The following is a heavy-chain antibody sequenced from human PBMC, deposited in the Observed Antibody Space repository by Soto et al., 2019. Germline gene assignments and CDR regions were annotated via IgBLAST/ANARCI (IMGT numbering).Heavy chain of an antibody. V-gene: IGHV1-18*01. D-gene: IGHD3-22*01. CDR1: GYTFTNYG. CDR3: ARDNYYGGSGYPLDL. J-gene: IGHJ5*02. CDR2: IGAYNGNT. Sequence: ASVKVSCKASGYTFTNYGISWVRQAPGQGLEWMGWIGAYNGNTNYAQKLQGRVTITRDTSTETVYMELGSLTSDDTAVYYCARDNYYGGSGYPLDLWGHGTLVTVSS.